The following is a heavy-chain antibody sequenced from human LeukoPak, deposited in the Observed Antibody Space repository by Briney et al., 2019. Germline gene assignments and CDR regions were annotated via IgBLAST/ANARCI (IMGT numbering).Heavy chain of an antibody. J-gene: IGHJ5*02. CDR2: INPNSGGT. CDR1: GYTFIGYY. Sequence: ASVKVSCKASGYTFIGYYMHWVRQAPGQGLEWMGWINPNSGGTNYAQKFQGRVTMTRDTSISTAYMELSRLRSDDTAVYYCARENDSSGSWFDPWGQGTLVTVSS. V-gene: IGHV1-2*02. D-gene: IGHD3-22*01. CDR3: ARENDSSGSWFDP.